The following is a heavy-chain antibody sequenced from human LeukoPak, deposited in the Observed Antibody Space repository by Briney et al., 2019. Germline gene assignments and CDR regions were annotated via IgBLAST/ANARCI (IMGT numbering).Heavy chain of an antibody. CDR1: GFTFSSYG. CDR2: IRYDGSNK. Sequence: PGGSLRLSCAASGFTFSSYGMHWVRQAPGKGLEWVAFIRYDGSNKYYADADSVKGRFTISRDNSKNTLYLQMNSLRAEDTAVYYCARRLVGTPDYFDYWGQGTLVTVSS. J-gene: IGHJ4*02. D-gene: IGHD4-23*01. CDR3: ARRLVGTPDYFDY. V-gene: IGHV3-30*02.